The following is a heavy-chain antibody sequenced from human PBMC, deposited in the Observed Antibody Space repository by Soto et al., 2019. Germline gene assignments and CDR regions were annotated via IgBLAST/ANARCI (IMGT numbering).Heavy chain of an antibody. Sequence: QMQLVESGGGVVQPGRSVRLSCAASGFTFSSFGMHWVRQAPGKGLEWGAIISYDGSNRYYGDSVKGRITISRDNSKNTVYLEMNSLRVEDTAVYYCAKGGVPAGMPGYYYMDVWGKGIAVNISS. D-gene: IGHD2-2*01. CDR1: GFTFSSFG. CDR3: AKGGVPAGMPGYYYMDV. V-gene: IGHV3-30*18. J-gene: IGHJ6*03. CDR2: ISYDGSNR.